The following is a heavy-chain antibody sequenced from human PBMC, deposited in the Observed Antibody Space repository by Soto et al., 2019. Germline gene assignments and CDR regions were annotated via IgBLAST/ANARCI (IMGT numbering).Heavy chain of an antibody. CDR2: TSSSSSTI. CDR3: SRDRITISGMPTAGTPMDV. D-gene: IGHD3-3*01. Sequence: EVQLVESGGGLVQPGWSLRLSCAASGFTFSSYSMNWVRQAPGKGLEWVSYTSSSSSTIYYPDSVKGRFTISRDNAKTSLYLQVNSLRAEGTAVYSWSRDRITISGMPTAGTPMDVWGRGTTGTASS. V-gene: IGHV3-48*01. J-gene: IGHJ6*03. CDR1: GFTFSSYS.